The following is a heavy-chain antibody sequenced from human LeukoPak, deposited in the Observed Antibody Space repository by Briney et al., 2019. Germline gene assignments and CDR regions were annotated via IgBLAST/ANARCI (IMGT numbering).Heavy chain of an antibody. CDR3: AKDRAGYSYGMFDS. J-gene: IGHJ4*02. CDR2: IVNSGGST. CDR1: GFPFSNHA. V-gene: IGHV3-23*01. Sequence: PGGSLRLSCVASGFPFSNHAMSWVRQAPGKGLEWDSGIVNSGGSTYYADSVKGRLTISRDNSKKTVYLQMSSLRGDDAAVYYCAKDRAGYSYGMFDSWGQGTLVTVSS. D-gene: IGHD5-18*01.